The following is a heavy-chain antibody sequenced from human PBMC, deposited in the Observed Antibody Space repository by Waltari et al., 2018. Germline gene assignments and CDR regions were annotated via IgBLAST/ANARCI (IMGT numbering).Heavy chain of an antibody. CDR3: AGLSDGDYSFGDAVDI. Sequence: QVQLVQSGAEVKKPGSSVKVSCKASGGTFSSYAISWVRQDTGQGLEWMGRIIPIFVTANDAQKCQGRVTSTGDKSTTTAYRELSSLRSDDTAVYYCAGLSDGDYSFGDAVDIWGQVTMVTVSS. J-gene: IGHJ3*02. V-gene: IGHV1-69*08. CDR1: GGTFSSYA. CDR2: IIPIFVTA. D-gene: IGHD4-17*01.